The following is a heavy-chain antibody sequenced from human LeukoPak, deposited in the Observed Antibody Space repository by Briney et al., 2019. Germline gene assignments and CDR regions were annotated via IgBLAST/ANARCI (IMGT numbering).Heavy chain of an antibody. CDR1: GFSVSSKY. V-gene: IGHV3-53*01. J-gene: IGHJ4*02. CDR3: ARDTGEGIDY. CDR2: IFPGGNT. Sequence: PGGSLRLSGAASGFSVSSKYMTWVRQSPGKGLDWVSVIFPGGNTYYGDSVKGRFTISRDNSMNTVYLQMNSLRVEDTALYYCARDTGEGIDYWGQGTLVTVSS. D-gene: IGHD3-16*01.